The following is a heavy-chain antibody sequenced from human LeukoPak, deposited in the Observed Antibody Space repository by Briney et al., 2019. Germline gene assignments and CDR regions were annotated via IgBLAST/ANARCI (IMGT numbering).Heavy chain of an antibody. CDR2: INPNSGGT. D-gene: IGHD3-10*01. Sequence: ASVKVSCKASGYTFTCYYMHWVRQAPGQGLEWMGWINPNSGGTNYAQKFQGRVTMTRDTSISTAYMELSRLRSDDTAVYYCARVSFTRRFGESINWFDPWGQGTLVTVSS. V-gene: IGHV1-2*02. CDR3: ARVSFTRRFGESINWFDP. J-gene: IGHJ5*02. CDR1: GYTFTCYY.